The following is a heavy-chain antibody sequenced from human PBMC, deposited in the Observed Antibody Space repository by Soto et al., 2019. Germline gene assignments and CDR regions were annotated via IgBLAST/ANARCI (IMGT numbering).Heavy chain of an antibody. Sequence: GGSLRLSCAASGFTVSNAWMNWARQAPGKGLEWVGRIKSKTDGGTTDYAAPVKGRFTISRDDSKNTLYLQMNSLKTEDTAVYYCTTLPSRGSGSVMDVWGKGTTVPVS. D-gene: IGHD3-3*01. J-gene: IGHJ6*04. CDR3: TTLPSRGSGSVMDV. CDR1: GFTVSNAW. V-gene: IGHV3-15*07. CDR2: IKSKTDGGTT.